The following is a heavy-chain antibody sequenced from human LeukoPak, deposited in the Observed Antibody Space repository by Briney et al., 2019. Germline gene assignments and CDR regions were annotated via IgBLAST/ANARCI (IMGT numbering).Heavy chain of an antibody. CDR1: GFTFSSYS. J-gene: IGHJ4*02. D-gene: IGHD6-19*01. CDR3: AGPDSSGWYYFDY. CDR2: ISSSSSYI. V-gene: IGHV3-21*01. Sequence: GGSLRLSCAASGFTFSSYSMNWVRQAPGKGLEWVSSISSSSSYIYYADSVKGRFTISRDNAKNSLYLQINSLRAEDTAVYYCAGPDSSGWYYFDYWGQETLVTVSS.